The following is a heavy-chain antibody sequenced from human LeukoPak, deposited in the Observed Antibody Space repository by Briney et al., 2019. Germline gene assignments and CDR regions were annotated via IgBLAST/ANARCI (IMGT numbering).Heavy chain of an antibody. D-gene: IGHD6-13*01. V-gene: IGHV3-13*01. CDR3: ARGKRYSSSWFYNRFDP. J-gene: IGHJ5*02. Sequence: GRSLRLSCAASGFTFSSYDMHWVRQTTGKGLEWVSGIGTTGDTHYPDSVKGRFTVSRENAKNSLHLQMNSLRAGDTAVYYCARGKRYSSSWFYNRFDPWGQGTLVTVSS. CDR1: GFTFSSYD. CDR2: IGTTGDT.